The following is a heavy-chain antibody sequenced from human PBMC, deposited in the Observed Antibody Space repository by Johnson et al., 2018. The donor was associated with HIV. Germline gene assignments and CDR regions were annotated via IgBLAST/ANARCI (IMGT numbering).Heavy chain of an antibody. J-gene: IGHJ3*02. Sequence: QVQLVESGGGLVKPGGSLRLSCAAPGLTFSDYYMTWIRQAPGKGLEWVSYISSSGSTMYYADSVKGRFTISRDNAKNSLYLHMNSLRAEDTAVYYCARNGLIPAAKGVAFDIWGHGTTVTVSS. CDR1: GLTFSDYY. CDR3: ARNGLIPAAKGVAFDI. CDR2: ISSSGSTM. V-gene: IGHV3-11*01. D-gene: IGHD2-2*01.